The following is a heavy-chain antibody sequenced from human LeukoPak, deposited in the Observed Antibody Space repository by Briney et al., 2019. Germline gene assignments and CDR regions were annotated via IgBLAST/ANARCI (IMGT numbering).Heavy chain of an antibody. Sequence: PSETLSLTCTVSGGSISSYYGSWIRQPAGKGLEWIVRIYSSESTNHHPSLKSRVTISVDTSQNQFSLTLSSVTAADTAVFFCARNEGFDYWGQGTLVSVSS. CDR1: GGSISSYY. CDR2: IYSSEST. D-gene: IGHD1-1*01. J-gene: IGHJ4*02. CDR3: ARNEGFDY. V-gene: IGHV4-4*07.